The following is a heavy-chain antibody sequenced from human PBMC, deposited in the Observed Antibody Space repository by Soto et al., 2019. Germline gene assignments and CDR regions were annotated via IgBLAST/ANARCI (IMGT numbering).Heavy chain of an antibody. CDR1: GGTFSSYA. D-gene: IGHD3-22*01. Sequence: GASVKFSCKASGGTFSSYAISWVRQAPGQGLEWMGGIIPIFGTANYAQKFQGRVTITADESTSTAYMELSSLRSEDTAVYYCASAPGGYYYDSSGYYYAFDIWGQGTMVT. CDR2: IIPIFGTA. V-gene: IGHV1-69*13. J-gene: IGHJ3*02. CDR3: ASAPGGYYYDSSGYYYAFDI.